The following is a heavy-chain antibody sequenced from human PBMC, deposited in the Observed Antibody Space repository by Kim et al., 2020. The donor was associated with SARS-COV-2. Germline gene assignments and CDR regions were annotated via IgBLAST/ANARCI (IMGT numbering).Heavy chain of an antibody. CDR3: ARVNRGYYAGVIRRNKPDWFDP. CDR2: IYYSGST. V-gene: IGHV4-61*01. CDR1: GGSVSSGSYY. D-gene: IGHD3-22*01. Sequence: SETLSLTCTVSGGSVSSGSYYWSWIRQPPGKGLEWIGYIYYSGSTNYNPSLKSRVTISVDTSKNQFSLKLSSVTAADTAVYYCARVNRGYYAGVIRRNKPDWFDPWGQGTLVTVSS. J-gene: IGHJ5*02.